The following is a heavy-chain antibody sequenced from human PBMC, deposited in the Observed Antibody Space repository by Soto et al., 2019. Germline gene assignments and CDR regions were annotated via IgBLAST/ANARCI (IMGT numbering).Heavy chain of an antibody. J-gene: IGHJ5*02. V-gene: IGHV4-59*08. Sequence: SESLSLPCAVSGGSINSYYWSWIRQPPGKGLEWIGYIYYSGSTDYNPSLNSRITVNPDTSKNHFSLQLNSVTPDDTAVYYCARGVAGTGFDLWGQGTLVTVSS. CDR1: GGSINSYY. CDR3: ARGVAGTGFDL. D-gene: IGHD6-19*01. CDR2: IYYSGST.